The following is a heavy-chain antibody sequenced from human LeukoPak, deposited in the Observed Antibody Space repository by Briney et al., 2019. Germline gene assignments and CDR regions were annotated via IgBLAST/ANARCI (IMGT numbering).Heavy chain of an antibody. CDR3: ACYTVTTSARVGFDP. J-gene: IGHJ5*02. Sequence: SETLSLTCTVSGGSISSYYWSWIRQPPGKGLEWIGYIYYSGSTNYNPSLKSRVTISVDTSKNQFSLKLSSVTAADTAVYYCACYTVTTSARVGFDPWGQGTLVTVSS. CDR2: IYYSGST. CDR1: GGSISSYY. D-gene: IGHD4-17*01. V-gene: IGHV4-59*01.